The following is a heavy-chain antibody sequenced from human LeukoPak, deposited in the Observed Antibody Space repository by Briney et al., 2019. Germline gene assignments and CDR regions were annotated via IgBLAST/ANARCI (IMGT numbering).Heavy chain of an antibody. CDR2: INPDGGIT. CDR1: GYTFSSYY. CDR3: ARSSAYNWNYPQRISYYYYYYMDV. V-gene: IGHV1-46*01. J-gene: IGHJ6*03. Sequence: ASVKVSCKASGYTFSSYYLHWVRQAPGRGLEWMGIINPDGGITTYAQKIQGRVTMTRDMSTSTVYMEVSSLRSEDTAVYYCARSSAYNWNYPQRISYYYYYYMDVWGKGTTVTVSS. D-gene: IGHD1-7*01.